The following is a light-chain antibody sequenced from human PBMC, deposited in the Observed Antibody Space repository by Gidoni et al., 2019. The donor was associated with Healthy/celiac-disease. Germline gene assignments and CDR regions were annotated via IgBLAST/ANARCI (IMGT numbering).Light chain of an antibody. CDR2: AAS. Sequence: DIQMTQSPSSLSASAGDRVTITCRASQSISSYLNWYQQKPGKAPKLLIYAASSLQSGVPSRFSGSGSGTDFTLTISSLQPEDFATYYCQQSYSTPPGFGQGTKVEIK. V-gene: IGKV1-39*01. CDR3: QQSYSTPPG. CDR1: QSISSY. J-gene: IGKJ1*01.